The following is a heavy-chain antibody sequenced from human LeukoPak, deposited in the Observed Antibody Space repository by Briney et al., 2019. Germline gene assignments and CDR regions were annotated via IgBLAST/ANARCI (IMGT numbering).Heavy chain of an antibody. V-gene: IGHV4-31*03. CDR1: GGSISSGGYY. Sequence: SETLSLTCTVSGGSISSGGYYWSWIRQHPGKGLEWIGYIHYSGSTYYNVSLKSRVTISVDTSKNQFSLKLTSVTAAGTAVYYCARTRNSNNYYYYMDVWGKGTTVTVSS. CDR2: IHYSGST. CDR3: ARTRNSNNYYYYMDV. D-gene: IGHD2-21*01. J-gene: IGHJ6*03.